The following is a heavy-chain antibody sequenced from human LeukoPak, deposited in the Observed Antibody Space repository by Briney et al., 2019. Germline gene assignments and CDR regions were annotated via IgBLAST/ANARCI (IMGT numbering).Heavy chain of an antibody. CDR3: ARAVVVARGLMAYFDY. V-gene: IGHV3-48*03. D-gene: IGHD3-10*01. Sequence: GGSLRLSCAASGFTFSSYEMNWVRQAPGKGLEWVSYISTSGSTIYYADSVKGRSTISRDNAKNSLYLQMNSLRDEDTAVYYCARAVVVARGLMAYFDYWGQGTLVTVSS. CDR1: GFTFSSYE. CDR2: ISTSGSTI. J-gene: IGHJ4*02.